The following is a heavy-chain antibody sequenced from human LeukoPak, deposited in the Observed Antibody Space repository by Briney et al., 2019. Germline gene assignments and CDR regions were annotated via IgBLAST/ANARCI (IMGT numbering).Heavy chain of an antibody. Sequence: SQTLSLTCTVSGGSISSGDYYWSWIRQPPGKGLEWIGYIYYSGSTYYNPSLKSRVTISVDTSKNQFSLKLSSVTAADTAVYYCARDQIEEDYADLRGYYYYGMDVWGKGTTVTVSS. CDR3: ARDQIEEDYADLRGYYYYGMDV. CDR2: IYYSGST. D-gene: IGHD4-17*01. CDR1: GGSISSGDYY. V-gene: IGHV4-30-4*01. J-gene: IGHJ6*04.